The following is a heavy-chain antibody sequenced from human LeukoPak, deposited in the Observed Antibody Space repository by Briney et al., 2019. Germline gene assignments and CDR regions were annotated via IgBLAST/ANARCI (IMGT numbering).Heavy chain of an antibody. D-gene: IGHD6-6*01. Sequence: GASLKISYKGSGSSFTSYWIGWVRPMPGKGLEWMGIIYPGDSDTRYSPSFQGQVTISDDKSISTAYLQWSSLKASDTAMYYCARHSSSFDAFDIWGQGTMVTVSS. CDR1: GSSFTSYW. J-gene: IGHJ3*02. CDR3: ARHSSSFDAFDI. V-gene: IGHV5-51*01. CDR2: IYPGDSDT.